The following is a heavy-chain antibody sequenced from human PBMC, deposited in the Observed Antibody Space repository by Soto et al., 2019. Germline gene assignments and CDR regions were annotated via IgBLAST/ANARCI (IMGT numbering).Heavy chain of an antibody. CDR2: INPSGGST. CDR1: GYTFTSYY. CDR3: ARGRITMIVVVNAGIAFDI. Sequence: ASVKVSCKASGYTFTSYYMHWVRQAPGQGLEWMGIINPSGGSTSYAQKFQGRVTMTRDTSTSTVYMELSSLRSEDTAVYYCARGRITMIVVVNAGIAFDIWGQGTMVTV. V-gene: IGHV1-46*03. D-gene: IGHD3-22*01. J-gene: IGHJ3*02.